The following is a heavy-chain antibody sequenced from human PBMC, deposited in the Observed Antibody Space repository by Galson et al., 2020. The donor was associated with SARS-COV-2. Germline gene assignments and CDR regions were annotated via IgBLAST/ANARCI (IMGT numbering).Heavy chain of an antibody. CDR2: IRSNNYGGTT. CDR3: TRGLGLRLVARFDD. J-gene: IGHJ4*02. Sequence: GGSLRLSCTASGFTFGDYALSWFRHIPGKGLEWVGFIRSNNYGGTTEYATSVKGRFSISRDDSRSIVYLQLNSLIREDTGEYYCTRGLGLRLVARFDDWGQGALVTVSS. CDR1: GFTFGDYA. V-gene: IGHV3-49*03. D-gene: IGHD2-8*02.